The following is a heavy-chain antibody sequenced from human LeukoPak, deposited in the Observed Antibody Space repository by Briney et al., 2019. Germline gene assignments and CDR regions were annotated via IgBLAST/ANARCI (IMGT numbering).Heavy chain of an antibody. J-gene: IGHJ6*03. V-gene: IGHV3-53*01. CDR3: ARVVRNYGSGTGLNYYYYMDV. CDR1: GFTVSSNY. D-gene: IGHD3-10*01. CDR2: LYSGGST. Sequence: GGSLRLSCAASGFTVSSNYMSWVRQAPGKGLEWVSVLYSGGSTYYADSVKGRFTISRDNSKNTLYLQMDSLRAEDTAVYYCARVVRNYGSGTGLNYYYYMDVWGKGTTVTVSS.